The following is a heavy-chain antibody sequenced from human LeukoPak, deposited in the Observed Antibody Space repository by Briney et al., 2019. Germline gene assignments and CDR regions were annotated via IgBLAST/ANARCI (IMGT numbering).Heavy chain of an antibody. CDR3: ARVSGSDSRFDY. D-gene: IGHD5-12*01. CDR1: GGSISSHY. CDR2: IYYSGST. J-gene: IGHJ4*02. Sequence: PSETLSLTCTVSGGSISSHYWSWIRQPPGEGLGWVGYIYYSGSTNYNPSLKSRVPISVDTSKNPFSLQLSSVTAADTAVYYCARVSGSDSRFDYWGQGTLVTVSS. V-gene: IGHV4-59*11.